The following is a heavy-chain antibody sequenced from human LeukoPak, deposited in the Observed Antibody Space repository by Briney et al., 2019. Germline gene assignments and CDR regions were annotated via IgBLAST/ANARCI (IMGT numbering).Heavy chain of an antibody. CDR1: GGSISSGGYY. CDR2: IYHSGST. D-gene: IGHD2-21*01. J-gene: IGHJ5*02. Sequence: PSETLSLTCTVSGGSISSGGYYWSWIRQPPGKGLEWIGYIYHSGSTYYNPSLKSRVTISVDRSKNQFSLQLNSVTPEDTAVYYCARDSCGGVCYHPVGWFDPWGQGTLVTVSS. V-gene: IGHV4-30-2*01. CDR3: ARDSCGGVCYHPVGWFDP.